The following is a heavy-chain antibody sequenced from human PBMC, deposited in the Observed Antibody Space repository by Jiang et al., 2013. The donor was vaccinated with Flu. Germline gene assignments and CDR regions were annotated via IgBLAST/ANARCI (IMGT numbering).Heavy chain of an antibody. J-gene: IGHJ6*02. V-gene: IGHV6-1*01. CDR1: GDSVSSNSAA. D-gene: IGHD6-13*01. CDR2: TYYRSKWYN. CDR3: ARDHSSSWSGIYYYGMDV. Sequence: SQTLSLTCAISGDSVSSNSAAWNWIRQSPSRGLEWLGRTYYRSKWYNDYAVSVKSRITINPDTSKNQFSLQLNSVTPEDTAVYYCARDHSSSWSGIYYYGMDVWGQGTTVTVS.